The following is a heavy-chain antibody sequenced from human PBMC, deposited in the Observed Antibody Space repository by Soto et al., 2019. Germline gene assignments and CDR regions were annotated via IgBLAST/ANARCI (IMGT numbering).Heavy chain of an antibody. CDR3: AKGLIWASGSSRYMDV. Sequence: EVQLLESGGGLEQPGGSLRLSCVASGFTFSSYAMSWVRQAPGKGLEWVSGISGSNDNIHYAVCVKGRYSISRDNSKNKLYLHMSSLRAEATAVYYCAKGLIWASGSSRYMDVWGKGTTVTVSS. V-gene: IGHV3-23*01. D-gene: IGHD3-10*01. CDR2: ISGSNDNI. J-gene: IGHJ6*03. CDR1: GFTFSSYA.